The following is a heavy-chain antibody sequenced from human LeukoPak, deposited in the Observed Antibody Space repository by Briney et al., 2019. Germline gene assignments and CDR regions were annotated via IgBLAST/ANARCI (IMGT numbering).Heavy chain of an antibody. J-gene: IGHJ4*02. CDR2: IYYSGST. V-gene: IGHV4-30-4*01. CDR1: GGSISSYY. D-gene: IGHD5-12*01. CDR3: ARVGAGFRVASFDY. Sequence: PSETLSLTCTVSGGSISSYYWSWIRQPPGKGLVWIGYIYYSGSTYYNPSLKSRVIISVDTSKNQFSLKLSSVTAADTAVYYCARVGAGFRVASFDYWGQGTLVTVSS.